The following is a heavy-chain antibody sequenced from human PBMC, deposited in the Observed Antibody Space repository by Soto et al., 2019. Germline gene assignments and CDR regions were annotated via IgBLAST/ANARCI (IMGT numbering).Heavy chain of an antibody. J-gene: IGHJ4*02. CDR3: AKSREFIAAQTHFDY. CDR2: ISYDGINK. Sequence: GGSLRLSCAASGFTFSSYGIHWVRQAPCKGLEWVAVISYDGINKYYADSVKGRFTISRDNSKNTLYLQMNSLRAEDTAVYYCAKSREFIAAQTHFDYWGQGTLVTVSS. CDR1: GFTFSSYG. D-gene: IGHD6-13*01. V-gene: IGHV3-30*18.